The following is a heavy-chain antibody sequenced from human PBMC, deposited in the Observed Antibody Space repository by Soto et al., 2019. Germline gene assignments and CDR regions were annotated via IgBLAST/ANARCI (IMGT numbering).Heavy chain of an antibody. V-gene: IGHV3-23*01. CDR3: AKYSELPYEAYLQQ. D-gene: IGHD1-7*01. CDR2: ISSNGGRT. CDR1: GFTFSVYA. Sequence: GGSLRLSCAASGFTFSVYAMSWVRQAPGKGLEWVSAISSNGGRTFYADSLRGRFTISRDNSKGALYLQMNNLRAEDTAIYYCAKYSELPYEAYLQQWGQGTLVTVSS. J-gene: IGHJ1*01.